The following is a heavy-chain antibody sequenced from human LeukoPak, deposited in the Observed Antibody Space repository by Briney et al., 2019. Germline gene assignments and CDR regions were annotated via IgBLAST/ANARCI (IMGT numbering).Heavy chain of an antibody. D-gene: IGHD2-15*01. Sequence: GGSLRLSCAASGFTFNTYAMSWVRQAPGKGLEWVSDMSGSGGRTYYADSVKGRFTISRDNSKNTLYLQMNSLRAEDTAVYYCAKWGCSGGSCYPFDYWGQGTLVTVSS. CDR1: GFTFNTYA. CDR2: MSGSGGRT. V-gene: IGHV3-23*01. J-gene: IGHJ4*02. CDR3: AKWGCSGGSCYPFDY.